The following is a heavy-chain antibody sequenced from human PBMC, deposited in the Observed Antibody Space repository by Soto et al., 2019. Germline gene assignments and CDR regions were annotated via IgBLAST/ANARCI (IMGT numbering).Heavy chain of an antibody. V-gene: IGHV4-39*01. CDR1: GASITSNSY. CDR3: ARHERSRGYLYSDYDSGAE. D-gene: IGHD5-12*01. CDR2: IYYTEGT. J-gene: IGHJ4*02. Sequence: SETLSLTCTVSGASITSNSYWAWMRQPPGKGLEWIGSIYYTEGTSSNPSLRSRVTMSVDTSTNQFSLRLSSVTAADTAVYYCARHERSRGYLYSDYDSGAEWGQGTRGTV.